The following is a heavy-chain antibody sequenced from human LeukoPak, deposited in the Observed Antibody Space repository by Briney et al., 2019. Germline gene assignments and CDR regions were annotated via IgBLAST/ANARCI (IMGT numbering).Heavy chain of an antibody. Sequence: GASVKVSCKASGYTFTGYYMHWVRQAPGQGLEWMGWINPSSGGTNYAQKFQGWVTMTRDTSISTAYMELSRLRSDDTAVYYCARDLVRGVMSYWGQGTLVTVSS. CDR1: GYTFTGYY. CDR3: ARDLVRGVMSY. D-gene: IGHD3-10*01. CDR2: INPSSGGT. J-gene: IGHJ4*02. V-gene: IGHV1-2*04.